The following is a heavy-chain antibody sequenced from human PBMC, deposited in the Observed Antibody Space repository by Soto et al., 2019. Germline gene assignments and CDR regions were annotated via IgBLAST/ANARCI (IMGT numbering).Heavy chain of an antibody. CDR3: AGSRNLGYCSGGSCPINWFDP. CDR2: IYYSGST. D-gene: IGHD2-15*01. Sequence: ASETLSLTCTVSGGSISSGGYYWSWIRQHPGKGLEWIGYIYYSGSTYYNPSLKSRVTISVDTSKNQFSLKLSSVTAADTAVYYCAGSRNLGYCSGGSCPINWFDPWGQGTLVTVSS. J-gene: IGHJ5*02. CDR1: GGSISSGGYY. V-gene: IGHV4-31*03.